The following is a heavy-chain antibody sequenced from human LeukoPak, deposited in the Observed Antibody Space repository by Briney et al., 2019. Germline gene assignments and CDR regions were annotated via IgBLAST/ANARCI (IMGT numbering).Heavy chain of an antibody. CDR3: AKDAQRGFDYSNSLEY. CDR1: RFTFSHYG. V-gene: IGHV3-33*06. D-gene: IGHD4-11*01. J-gene: IGHJ4*02. CDR2: IWNDGSNQ. Sequence: GKSLTLSCVASRFTFSHYGMHWVRQAPGKGLEWVAVIWNDGSNQYYADSVKGRFTISRDNSQNTVYLQMNSLRAEDTAVYYCAKDAQRGFDYSNSLEYWGQGTLVTVSS.